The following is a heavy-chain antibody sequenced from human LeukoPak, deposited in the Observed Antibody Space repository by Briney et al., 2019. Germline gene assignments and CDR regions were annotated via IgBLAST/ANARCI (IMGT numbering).Heavy chain of an antibody. CDR3: AKDYDSSGYYYLYYFDY. D-gene: IGHD3-22*01. CDR1: GFTFSSYA. J-gene: IGHJ4*02. CDR2: ISGSGGST. V-gene: IGHV3-23*01. Sequence: PGRSLRLSCAASGFTFSSYAMSWVRQAPGKGLEWVSAISGSGGSTYYADSVKGRFTISRDNSKNTLYLQMNSLRAEDTAVYYCAKDYDSSGYYYLYYFDYWGQGTLVTVSS.